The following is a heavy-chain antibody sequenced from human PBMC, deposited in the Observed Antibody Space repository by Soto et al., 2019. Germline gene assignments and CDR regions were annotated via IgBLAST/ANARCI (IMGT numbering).Heavy chain of an antibody. CDR3: ARSGFGAGVWLDP. D-gene: IGHD3-10*01. CDR1: GYTFTSYD. V-gene: IGHV1-8*01. J-gene: IGHJ5*02. Sequence: QVPLVQSGAEVGKPGASVKVSCKASGYTFTSYDINWVRLASGQGLEWMGWMNPNSARTGYTQKFQGRVTMTRDISINTAYMELSSLTIEDSAVYYCARSGFGAGVWLDPWGQGTLVTVSS. CDR2: MNPNSART.